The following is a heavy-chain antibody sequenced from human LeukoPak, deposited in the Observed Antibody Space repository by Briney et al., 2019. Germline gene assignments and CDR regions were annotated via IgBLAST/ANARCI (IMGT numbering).Heavy chain of an antibody. CDR1: GYTFTSYG. Sequence: GASVKVSCKASGYTFTSYGISWVRQAPGQGLEWMGWISAYNGNTNYAQKLQGRVTMTTDTSTSTAYMELRSLRSDDTAVYYCARVGIVATIYPYYFDYWGQGTLVTVSS. D-gene: IGHD5-12*01. CDR2: ISAYNGNT. V-gene: IGHV1-18*01. CDR3: ARVGIVATIYPYYFDY. J-gene: IGHJ4*02.